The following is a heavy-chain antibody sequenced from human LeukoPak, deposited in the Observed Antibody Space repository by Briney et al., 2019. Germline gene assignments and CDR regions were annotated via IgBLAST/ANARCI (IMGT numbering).Heavy chain of an antibody. Sequence: PSETLSLTCTVSGGSISSYYWSWIRQPPGKGLEVIGYIYYSGSTKYNPSLKSRVTISVHTSKNQFSLKLSSVTAADTAVYYCARDLGVVVPAAIFDRWGQGTLVTVSS. CDR1: GGSISSYY. D-gene: IGHD2-2*01. CDR3: ARDLGVVVPAAIFDR. V-gene: IGHV4-59*01. CDR2: IYYSGST. J-gene: IGHJ5*02.